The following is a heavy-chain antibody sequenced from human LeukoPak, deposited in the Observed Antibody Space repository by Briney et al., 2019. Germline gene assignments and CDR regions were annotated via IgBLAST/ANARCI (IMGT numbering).Heavy chain of an antibody. Sequence: GGALRLSCAASGFSISNDWMSWVRQAPGKGLEGVTRGKSRRAGETTDYAAPVKGRFTISRDDSKNTLYLQMNSLKTEDTAVYYCTLIQGWGSGSYYRDFWGQGTLVTVSS. CDR2: GKSRRAGETT. D-gene: IGHD3-10*01. J-gene: IGHJ4*02. CDR3: TLIQGWGSGSYYRDF. CDR1: GFSISNDW. V-gene: IGHV3-15*01.